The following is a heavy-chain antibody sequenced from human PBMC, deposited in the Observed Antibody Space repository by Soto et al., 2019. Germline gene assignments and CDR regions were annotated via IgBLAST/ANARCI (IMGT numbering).Heavy chain of an antibody. J-gene: IGHJ2*01. CDR1: GGSISSSSYY. V-gene: IGHV4-39*01. CDR3: ARRNIGRSVAGVYWYFDL. CDR2: IYYSGST. D-gene: IGHD6-19*01. Sequence: QLQLQESGPGLVKPSETLSLTCTVSGGSISSSSYYWGWIRQPPGKGLEWIGSIYYSGSTYYNPSLKSRVTISVDTSKNQFSLKLSSVTAADTAVYYCARRNIGRSVAGVYWYFDLWGRGTLVTVSS.